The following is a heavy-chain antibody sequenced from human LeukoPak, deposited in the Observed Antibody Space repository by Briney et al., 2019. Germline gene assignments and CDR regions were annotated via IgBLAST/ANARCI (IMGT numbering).Heavy chain of an antibody. CDR3: ASVSYYGSGSYFP. Sequence: PSETLSLTCAVYGGSFSGYYWSWIRQPPGKGLEWIGEINHSGSTNYNPSLKSRVTISVDTSKNQFSLKLSSVTAADTAVYYCASVSYYGSGSYFPWGQGTLATVSS. CDR2: INHSGST. CDR1: GGSFSGYY. D-gene: IGHD3-10*01. V-gene: IGHV4-34*01. J-gene: IGHJ5*02.